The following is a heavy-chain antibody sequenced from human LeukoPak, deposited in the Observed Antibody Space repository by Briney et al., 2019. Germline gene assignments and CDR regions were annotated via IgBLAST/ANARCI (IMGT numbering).Heavy chain of an antibody. CDR2: INPNSGGT. D-gene: IGHD3-3*01. Sequence: ASVKVSCKASGYTFTGYYMHWVRQAPGQGLEWMGRINPNSGGTNYAQKFQGRVTMTRDTSISTAYMDLSRLRSDDTAVYYCARATYHDFWSAHDGDYWGQGTLVTVSS. V-gene: IGHV1-2*06. J-gene: IGHJ4*02. CDR3: ARATYHDFWSAHDGDY. CDR1: GYTFTGYY.